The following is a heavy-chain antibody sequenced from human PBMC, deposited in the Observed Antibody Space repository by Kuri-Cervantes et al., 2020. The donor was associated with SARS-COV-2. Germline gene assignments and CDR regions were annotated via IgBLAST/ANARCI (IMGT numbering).Heavy chain of an antibody. CDR3: AGGSAAGNDY. Sequence: SETLSLTCTVSGGSISSYYWSWIRQPPGKGLEWIGYIYYSGSTNYNPSLKSRVTISVDTSKNQFSLNLGSVTDADTAVYYCAGGSAAGNDYSGQGTPVTVSS. D-gene: IGHD6-13*01. J-gene: IGHJ4*02. V-gene: IGHV4-59*12. CDR2: IYYSGST. CDR1: GGSISSYY.